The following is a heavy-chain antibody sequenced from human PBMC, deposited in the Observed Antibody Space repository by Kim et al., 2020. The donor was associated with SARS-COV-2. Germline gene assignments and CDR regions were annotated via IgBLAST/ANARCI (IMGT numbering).Heavy chain of an antibody. Sequence: GGSLRLSCAASGFTFSSYGMHWVRQAPGKGLEWVAVISYDGSNKYYADSVKGRFTISRDNSKNTLYLQMNSLRAEDTAVYYCANEGVVGGATRGYHYYYYGMDVWGQGTTVTVSS. CDR3: ANEGVVGGATRGYHYYYYGMDV. CDR2: ISYDGSNK. CDR1: GFTFSSYG. V-gene: IGHV3-30*18. D-gene: IGHD1-26*01. J-gene: IGHJ6*02.